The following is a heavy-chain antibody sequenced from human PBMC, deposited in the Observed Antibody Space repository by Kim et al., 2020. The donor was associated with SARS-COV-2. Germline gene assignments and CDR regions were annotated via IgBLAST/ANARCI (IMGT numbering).Heavy chain of an antibody. CDR1: GFTFSSYD. CDR3: ASEKGGGYNVYGIFDY. V-gene: IGHV3-23*01. Sequence: GGSLRLSCAASGFTFSSYDMSWVRQAPGKGLEWVSVISGSGSTTYYADSVKGRFTISRDKSKNTLYLQMNSLRADDTAVYYCASEKGGGYNVYGIFDYWGQGTLVTVYS. D-gene: IGHD5-12*01. J-gene: IGHJ4*02. CDR2: ISGSGSTT.